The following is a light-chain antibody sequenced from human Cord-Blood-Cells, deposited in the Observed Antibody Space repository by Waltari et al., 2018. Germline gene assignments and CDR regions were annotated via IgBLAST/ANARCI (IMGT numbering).Light chain of an antibody. CDR3: QQYYTRIT. Sequence: DIVMTQSPDSLAVSLGERATINCQSRQSVLYSSNNKNYLSWYQQQPGQPPKLLIYWASTRESGVPDRFSGSGSGTDFTLTISSLQAEDVAVYYCQQYYTRITFGPGTKVDIK. J-gene: IGKJ3*01. V-gene: IGKV4-1*01. CDR1: QSVLYSSNNKNY. CDR2: WAS.